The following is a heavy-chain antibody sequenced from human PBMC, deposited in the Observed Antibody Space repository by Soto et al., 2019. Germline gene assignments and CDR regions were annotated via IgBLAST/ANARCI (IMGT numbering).Heavy chain of an antibody. CDR1: GFTFSSYA. CDR2: ISYDGSDK. J-gene: IGHJ4*02. D-gene: IGHD3-16*02. V-gene: IGHV3-30*18. Sequence: QVQLVESGGGVVQPGRSLRLSCAASGFTFSSYAMHWVRQAPGKGLEWVAVISYDGSDKYYADSVKGRFTISRDNSKNPLNLQMNSLRAEDTAVYYWANALGELSPESYDYWGQGTLITVSS. CDR3: ANALGELSPESYDY.